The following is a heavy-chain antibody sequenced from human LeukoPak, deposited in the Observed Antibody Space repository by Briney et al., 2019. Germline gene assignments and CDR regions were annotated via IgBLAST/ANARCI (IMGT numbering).Heavy chain of an antibody. CDR3: ARKGSGVLLWFGELLLGAFDI. CDR1: GFTFSSYW. D-gene: IGHD3-10*01. J-gene: IGHJ3*02. V-gene: IGHV3-7*01. Sequence: GGSLRLSCAASGFTFSSYWMSWVRQAPGKGLEWVANMKQDGSEKYYVDSVKGRFTISRDNAKNSLYLQMNSLRAEDTAVYYCARKGSGVLLWFGELLLGAFDIWGQGTMVTVSS. CDR2: MKQDGSEK.